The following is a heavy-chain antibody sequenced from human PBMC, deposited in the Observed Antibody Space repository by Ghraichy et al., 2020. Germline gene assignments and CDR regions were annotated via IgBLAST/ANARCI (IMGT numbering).Heavy chain of an antibody. J-gene: IGHJ4*02. V-gene: IGHV1-18*01. Sequence: ASVKVSCKASGYTFTSYGISWVRQAPGQGLEWMGWISAYNGNTNYAQKLQGRVTMTTDTSTSTAYMELRSLRSDDTAVYYCARDLSGEIWFEQVGATHGVVDYWGQGTLVTVSS. D-gene: IGHD1-26*01. CDR3: ARDLSGEIWFEQVGATHGVVDY. CDR1: GYTFTSYG. CDR2: ISAYNGNT.